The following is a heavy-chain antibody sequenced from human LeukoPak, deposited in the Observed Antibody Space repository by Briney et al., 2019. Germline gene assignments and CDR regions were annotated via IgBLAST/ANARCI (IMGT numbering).Heavy chain of an antibody. V-gene: IGHV3-33*01. J-gene: IGHJ4*02. CDR3: ARETWELEAFDY. CDR1: GFTFSSYG. Sequence: QPGGSLRLSCAASGFTFSSYGMHWVRQAPGKGLEWVSVIWYDGSNKYYADSVKGRFTISRDNSKNTLYLQMNSLRAEDTAVYYCARETWELEAFDYWGQGTLVTVSS. D-gene: IGHD1-26*01. CDR2: IWYDGSNK.